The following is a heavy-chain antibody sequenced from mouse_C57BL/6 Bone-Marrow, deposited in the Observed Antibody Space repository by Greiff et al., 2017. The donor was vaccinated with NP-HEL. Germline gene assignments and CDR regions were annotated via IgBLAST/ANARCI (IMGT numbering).Heavy chain of an antibody. Sequence: EVKLMESGAELVRPGASVKLSCTASGFNIKDYYMHWVKQRPEQGLEWIGRFVPEDGATKYAPKFQGKATMNADTSSNTAYLQLSSLTSEDTAVYYCTSPLDYFDYWGQGTTLTVSA. CDR1: GFNIKDYY. J-gene: IGHJ2*01. CDR2: FVPEDGAT. CDR3: TSPLDYFDY. V-gene: IGHV14-1*01.